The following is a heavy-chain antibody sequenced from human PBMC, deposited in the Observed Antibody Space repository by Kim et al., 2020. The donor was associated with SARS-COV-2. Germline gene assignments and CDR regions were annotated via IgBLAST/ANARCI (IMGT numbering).Heavy chain of an antibody. CDR3: ARGAVGWSGYYSAGLGYYGMDV. CDR2: INPNSGGT. V-gene: IGHV1-2*06. CDR1: GYTFTGYY. Sequence: ASVKVSCKASGYTFTGYYMHWVRQAPGQGLEWMGRINPNSGGTNYAQKFQGRVTMTRDTSISTAYMELSRLRSDDTAVYYCARGAVGWSGYYSAGLGYYGMDVWGQGTTVTVSS. J-gene: IGHJ6*02. D-gene: IGHD3-3*01.